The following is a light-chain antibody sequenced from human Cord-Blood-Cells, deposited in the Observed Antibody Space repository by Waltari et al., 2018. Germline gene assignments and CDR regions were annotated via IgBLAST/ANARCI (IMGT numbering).Light chain of an antibody. CDR2: AAS. CDR3: QQRYSTPPT. Sequence: DIQMTQSPSYLSASVGDRVTITCRASPSISSYLNWYQQKPGKDPKLLIYAASSLHSGVPSRFSVSGSGTDFTLTISRLQPEDFATYYCQQRYSTPPTFGGGTKVEIK. CDR1: PSISSY. V-gene: IGKV1-39*01. J-gene: IGKJ4*01.